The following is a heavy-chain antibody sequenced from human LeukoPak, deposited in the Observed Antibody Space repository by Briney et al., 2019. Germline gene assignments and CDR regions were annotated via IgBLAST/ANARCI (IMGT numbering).Heavy chain of an antibody. CDR1: GFTFSSYA. V-gene: IGHV3-21*01. CDR2: ISSSSSYI. D-gene: IGHD2-2*01. Sequence: GSLRLSCAASGFTFSSYAMNWVRQAPGKGLEWVSSISSSSSYIYYANSVEGRFTISRDNAKNSLYLQMNSLRAEDTAVYYCAKDPNQLLFPEGYFDYWGQGTLVTVSS. J-gene: IGHJ4*02. CDR3: AKDPNQLLFPEGYFDY.